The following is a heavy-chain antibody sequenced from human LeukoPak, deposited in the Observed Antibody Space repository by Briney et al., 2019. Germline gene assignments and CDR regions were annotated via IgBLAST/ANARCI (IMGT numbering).Heavy chain of an antibody. V-gene: IGHV3-21*01. CDR3: ARDKTTYYYGSGSHQPDY. CDR1: GFTFSSYS. J-gene: IGHJ4*02. Sequence: GGSLRLSCAAPGFTFSSYSMNWVRQAPGKGLEWVSSISSSSSYIYYADSVKGRFTISRDNAKNSLYLQMNSLRAEDTAVYYCARDKTTYYYGSGSHQPDYWGQGTLVTVSS. CDR2: ISSSSSYI. D-gene: IGHD3-10*01.